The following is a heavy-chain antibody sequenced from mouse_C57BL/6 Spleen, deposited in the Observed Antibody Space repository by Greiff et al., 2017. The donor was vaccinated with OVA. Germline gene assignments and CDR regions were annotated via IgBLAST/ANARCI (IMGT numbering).Heavy chain of an antibody. CDR2: IDPSDSYT. CDR1: GYTFTSYW. Sequence: VQLQQSGAELVKPGASVKLSCKASGYTFTSYWMQWVKQRPGQGLEWIGEIDPSDSYTNYNQKFKGKATLTVDTSSSTAYMQLSSLTSEDSAVYYCARRGVTTDWGQGTTLTVSS. J-gene: IGHJ2*01. D-gene: IGHD1-1*01. CDR3: ARRGVTTD. V-gene: IGHV1-50*01.